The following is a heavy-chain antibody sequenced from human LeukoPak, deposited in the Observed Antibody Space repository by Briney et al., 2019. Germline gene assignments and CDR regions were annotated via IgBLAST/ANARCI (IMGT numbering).Heavy chain of an antibody. J-gene: IGHJ5*02. CDR2: IYYSGST. Sequence: SETLSLTCTVSGGSISSSSYYWGWIRQPPGKGLEWIGSIYYSGSTYYNPSLKSRVTISVDTSKNQFSLKLSSVTAADTAVYYCARRGGSSYYNWFEPWGQGTLVTVSS. V-gene: IGHV4-39*01. D-gene: IGHD6-13*01. CDR1: GGSISSSSYY. CDR3: ARRGGSSYYNWFEP.